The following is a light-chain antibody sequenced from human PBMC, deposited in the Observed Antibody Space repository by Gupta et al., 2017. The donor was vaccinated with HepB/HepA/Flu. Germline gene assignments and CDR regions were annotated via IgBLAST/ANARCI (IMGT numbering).Light chain of an antibody. J-gene: IGLJ3*02. V-gene: IGLV6-57*03. Sequence: NYMLTQPHAVSESPGKTVTITCTRSSGSIGSNYVQWYQHRPGSAPTTVIYEDNRRPSGVPDRFSGSIDSSSNSASLTISGLKTEDEADYYCQSYDSSNQGVFGGGTKLTVL. CDR2: EDN. CDR1: SGSIGSNY. CDR3: QSYDSSNQGV.